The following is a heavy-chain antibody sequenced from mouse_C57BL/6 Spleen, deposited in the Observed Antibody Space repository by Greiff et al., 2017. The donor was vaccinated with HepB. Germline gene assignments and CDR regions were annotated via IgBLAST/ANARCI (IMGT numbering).Heavy chain of an antibody. V-gene: IGHV2-2*01. CDR1: GFSLTSYG. CDR2: IWSGGST. J-gene: IGHJ4*01. D-gene: IGHD2-4*01. CDR3: ARGHDYDDAMDY. Sequence: QVQLQRSGPGLVQPSQSLSITCTVSGFSLTSYGVHWVRQSPGKGLEWLGVIWSGGSTDYNAAFISRLSISKDNSKSQVFFKMNSLQADDTAIYYCARGHDYDDAMDYWGQGTSVTVSS.